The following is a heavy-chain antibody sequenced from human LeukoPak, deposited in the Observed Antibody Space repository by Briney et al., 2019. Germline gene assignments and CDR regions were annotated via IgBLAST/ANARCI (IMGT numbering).Heavy chain of an antibody. V-gene: IGHV3-53*05. CDR2: IYSGGST. CDR3: AKDKPNIASYGRTVRGVTGWFDP. Sequence: GGSLRLSCAASGVTVGSMYMNWVRQAPGKGLEWVSGIYSGGSTYYADSVKGRFTISRDNSKNTLYLQMNSLRAEDTAVYYCAKDKPNIASYGRTVRGVTGWFDPWGQGTLVTVSS. J-gene: IGHJ5*02. D-gene: IGHD3-10*01. CDR1: GVTVGSMY.